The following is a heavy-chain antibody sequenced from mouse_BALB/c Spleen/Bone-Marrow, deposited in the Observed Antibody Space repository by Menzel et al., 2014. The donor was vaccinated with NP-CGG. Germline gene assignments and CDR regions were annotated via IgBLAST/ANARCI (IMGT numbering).Heavy chain of an antibody. V-gene: IGHV1S81*02. D-gene: IGHD2-12*01. CDR1: GYTFSSDY. CDR3: TRSRRAMDY. CDR2: INPSNGGT. J-gene: IGHJ4*01. Sequence: QVQLQQSGAELVKPGASVKLSCKASGYTFSSDYMYWVKQRPGQGLEWIGEINPSNGGTNFNEKFKSKATLTVDKSSSTAYMQLSSLTSEDSAVYCCTRSRRAMDYWGQGTSVTVPS.